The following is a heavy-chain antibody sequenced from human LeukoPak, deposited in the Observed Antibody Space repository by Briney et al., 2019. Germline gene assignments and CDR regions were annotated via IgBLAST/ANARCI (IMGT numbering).Heavy chain of an antibody. Sequence: GGSLRLSCAASGFTFSSYGMHWVRQAPGKGLEWVAVIWYDGSNKYYADSVKGRFTISRDNSKNTLYLQMNSLRDEDTAVYYCAKLRLAYCGGDCYSGAFDIWGQGTMVTVSS. J-gene: IGHJ3*02. V-gene: IGHV3-33*06. D-gene: IGHD2-21*02. CDR2: IWYDGSNK. CDR1: GFTFSSYG. CDR3: AKLRLAYCGGDCYSGAFDI.